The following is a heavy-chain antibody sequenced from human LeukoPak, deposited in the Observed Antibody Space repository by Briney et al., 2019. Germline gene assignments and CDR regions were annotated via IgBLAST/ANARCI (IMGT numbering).Heavy chain of an antibody. D-gene: IGHD5-18*01. J-gene: IGHJ4*02. V-gene: IGHV3-23*01. CDR2: ISGSGGST. CDR1: GFTFSSYA. CDR3: ANGIQLWLFDY. Sequence: GGSLRLSCAASGFTFSSYAMSWVRQAPGKGLEWVSAISGSGGSTYCADSVKGRFTISRDNSKNTLYLQMNSLRAEDTAVYYCANGIQLWLFDYWGQGTLVTVSS.